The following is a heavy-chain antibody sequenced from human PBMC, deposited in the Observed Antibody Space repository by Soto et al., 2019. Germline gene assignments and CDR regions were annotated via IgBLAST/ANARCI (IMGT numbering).Heavy chain of an antibody. J-gene: IGHJ6*02. Sequence: ASVKVSCKASGYTITSYGISWVRQAPGQGLEWMGWISAYNGNTNYAQKLQGRGTMTTATSTSTAYMERRSLRSDDTAVYYCARGQQLGPLGYYSCGMDVWGQGTPVTVSS. D-gene: IGHD6-13*01. V-gene: IGHV1-18*01. CDR2: ISAYNGNT. CDR3: ARGQQLGPLGYYSCGMDV. CDR1: GYTITSYG.